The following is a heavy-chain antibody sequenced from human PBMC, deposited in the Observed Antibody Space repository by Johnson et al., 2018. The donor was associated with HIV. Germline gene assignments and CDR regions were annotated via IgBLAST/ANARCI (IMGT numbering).Heavy chain of an antibody. D-gene: IGHD5-24*01. J-gene: IGHJ3*02. CDR2: ISYDGSNK. CDR3: ARLRAEAQFDAFDI. CDR1: GFTFSSYA. V-gene: IGHV3-30-3*01. Sequence: VQLVESGGGLVQPGGSLRLSCAASGFTFSSYAMHWVRQAPGKGLEWVAVISYDGSNKYYADSVKGRFTVSRDNARNSLYLQMNSLRAEDTAVYYCARLRAEAQFDAFDIWGQGTMVTVSS.